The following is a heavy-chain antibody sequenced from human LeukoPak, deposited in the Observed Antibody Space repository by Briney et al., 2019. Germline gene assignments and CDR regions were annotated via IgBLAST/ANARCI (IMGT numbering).Heavy chain of an antibody. J-gene: IGHJ6*02. D-gene: IGHD6-13*01. CDR2: INHSGST. Sequence: PSETLSLTCAVYGGSFSGYYWTWIRQPPGKGLEWIGEINHSGSTNYNPSLKSRVTISVDTSKNQFSLKLSSVTAADTAVYYCARASSPYYYGMDVWGQGATVTVSS. V-gene: IGHV4-34*01. CDR1: GGSFSGYY. CDR3: ARASSPYYYGMDV.